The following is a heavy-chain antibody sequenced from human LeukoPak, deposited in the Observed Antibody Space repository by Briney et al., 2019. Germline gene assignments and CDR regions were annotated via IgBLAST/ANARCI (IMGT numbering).Heavy chain of an antibody. Sequence: GGSLRLSCAASGFTVSSNYMSWVRQAPGKGLEWVSVIYSGGSTYYADSVKGRFTISRDNSKNTLYLQMNSLRAEDPAVYYCARERLAARDAFDIWGQGTMVTVSS. CDR3: ARERLAARDAFDI. CDR1: GFTVSSNY. V-gene: IGHV3-53*01. J-gene: IGHJ3*02. D-gene: IGHD6-6*01. CDR2: IYSGGST.